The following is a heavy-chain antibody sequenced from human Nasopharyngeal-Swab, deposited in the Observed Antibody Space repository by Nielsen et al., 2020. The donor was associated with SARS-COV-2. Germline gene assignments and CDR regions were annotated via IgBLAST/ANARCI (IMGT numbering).Heavy chain of an antibody. CDR2: ISSGSSYI. Sequence: GESLKISCAASGFTFSSYNMNWVRQAPGKGLEWVSSISSGSSYIYYADSVKGRFTISRDNAKNSLYLQMNSLRAEDTAVYYCARGAGYGSGTYYGLDVWGQGTTVTVSS. V-gene: IGHV3-21*01. CDR1: GFTFSSYN. D-gene: IGHD3-10*01. CDR3: ARGAGYGSGTYYGLDV. J-gene: IGHJ6*02.